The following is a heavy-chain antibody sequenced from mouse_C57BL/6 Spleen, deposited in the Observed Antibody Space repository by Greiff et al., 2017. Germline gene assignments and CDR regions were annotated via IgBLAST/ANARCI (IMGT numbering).Heavy chain of an antibody. V-gene: IGHV1-61*01. CDR1: GYTFTSYW. CDR3: ARSDGNYFDY. J-gene: IGHJ2*01. CDR2: IYPSDSET. D-gene: IGHD2-3*01. Sequence: QVQLQQPGAELVRPGSSVKLSCTASGYTFTSYWMDWVKQRPGQGLEWIGNIYPSDSETHYTHKVKDNATLTVDKTSSTAYMQLSRLTSEDSADYYCARSDGNYFDYWGQGTTLTVSS.